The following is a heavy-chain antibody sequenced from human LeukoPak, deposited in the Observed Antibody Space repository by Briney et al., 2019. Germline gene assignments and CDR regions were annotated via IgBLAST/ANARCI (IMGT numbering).Heavy chain of an antibody. CDR1: GYSISTGYY. V-gene: IGHV4-38-2*02. J-gene: IGHJ5*02. CDR2: IYYSGST. Sequence: PSETLSLTCTVSGYSISTGYYWDWIRQPPGKGLEWIGSIYYSGSTYYNPSLKSQVTISVDTSKNQFSLKLTSVTAADTAVYYCARGYSSSWYLNWFDPWGQGTLVTVSS. D-gene: IGHD6-13*01. CDR3: ARGYSSSWYLNWFDP.